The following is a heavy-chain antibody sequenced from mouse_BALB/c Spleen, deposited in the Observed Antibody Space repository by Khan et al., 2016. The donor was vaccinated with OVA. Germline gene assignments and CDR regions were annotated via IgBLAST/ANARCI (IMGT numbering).Heavy chain of an antibody. Sequence: QVQLQQSGAELVRPGSSVKISCKASGYAFSTYWMNWVKQRPGQGLEWIGQIYPGAGNTNYNGDFKGKASLTADPSSSTAYMQLSSLASEDSAVYFCAREECYGNRRAWFAYWDQGTLVTVSA. CDR1: GYAFSTYW. V-gene: IGHV1-80*01. D-gene: IGHD1-1*01. CDR2: IYPGAGNT. J-gene: IGHJ3*01. CDR3: AREECYGNRRAWFAY.